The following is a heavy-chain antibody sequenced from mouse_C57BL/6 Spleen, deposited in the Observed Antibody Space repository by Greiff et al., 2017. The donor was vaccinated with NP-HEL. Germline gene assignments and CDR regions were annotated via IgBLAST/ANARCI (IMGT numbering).Heavy chain of an antibody. CDR2: INPYNGGT. J-gene: IGHJ2*01. Sequence: VQLQQSGPVLVKPGASVKMSCKASGYTFTDYYMNWVKQSHGKSLEWIGVINPYNGGTSYNQKFKGKATLTVDKSSSTAYMELNSLTSEDSAVYYCARRGYDVGSYFDYWGQGTTLTVSS. CDR1: GYTFTDYY. V-gene: IGHV1-19*01. D-gene: IGHD2-2*01. CDR3: ARRGYDVGSYFDY.